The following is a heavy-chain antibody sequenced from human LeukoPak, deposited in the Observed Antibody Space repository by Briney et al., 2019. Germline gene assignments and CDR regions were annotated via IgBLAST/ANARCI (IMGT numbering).Heavy chain of an antibody. Sequence: ASVKVSCKASGYTFSTYGINWVRQAPGQGLEWIGWISAYNGNTHYAQKLQGRVTMTTDTSTSTAYMELRSLRSDDTAVYYCARDERPLGPYYYYYGMDVWGQGTTVTVSS. J-gene: IGHJ6*02. CDR3: ARDERPLGPYYYYYGMDV. CDR2: ISAYNGNT. CDR1: GYTFSTYG. D-gene: IGHD7-27*01. V-gene: IGHV1-18*01.